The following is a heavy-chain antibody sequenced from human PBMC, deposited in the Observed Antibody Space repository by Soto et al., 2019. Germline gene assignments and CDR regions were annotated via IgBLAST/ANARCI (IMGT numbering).Heavy chain of an antibody. V-gene: IGHV3-33*01. J-gene: IGHJ6*03. CDR2: IWYDGSNK. Sequence: GGSLRLSCAASGFTFSSYGMHWVRQAPGKGLEWVAVIWYDGSNKYYADSVKGRFTISRDNSKNTLYLQMNSLRAEDTAVYYCARDRMESSWSALYYYYYYMDVWGKGTTVTVSS. CDR1: GFTFSSYG. D-gene: IGHD6-19*01. CDR3: ARDRMESSWSALYYYYYYMDV.